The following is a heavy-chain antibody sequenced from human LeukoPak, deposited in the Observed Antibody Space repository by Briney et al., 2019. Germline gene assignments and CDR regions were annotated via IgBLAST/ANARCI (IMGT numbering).Heavy chain of an antibody. D-gene: IGHD3-3*01. CDR2: ISGSSGST. CDR1: GFTFSSYA. CDR3: AKDPLYYDFWSGYSQGFDY. J-gene: IGHJ4*02. Sequence: GGSLRLSCAASGFTFSSYAMSWVRQAPGKGLEWVSAISGSSGSTYYADSVKGRFTISRDNSKNTLYLQVNSLRAEDTALYYCAKDPLYYDFWSGYSQGFDYWGQGTLVAVSS. V-gene: IGHV3-23*01.